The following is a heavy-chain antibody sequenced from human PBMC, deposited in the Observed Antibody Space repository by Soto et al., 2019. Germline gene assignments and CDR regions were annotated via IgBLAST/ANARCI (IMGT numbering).Heavy chain of an antibody. Sequence: SETLSLTCTVSGGSISSSSYYWGWIRQPPGKGLEWIGSIYYSGSTYYNPSLKSRVTISVDTSKNQFSLKLSSVTAADTAVYYCARHIVAPSSGWFDPWGQGTLVTVSS. J-gene: IGHJ5*02. D-gene: IGHD5-12*01. V-gene: IGHV4-39*01. CDR1: GGSISSSSYY. CDR2: IYYSGST. CDR3: ARHIVAPSSGWFDP.